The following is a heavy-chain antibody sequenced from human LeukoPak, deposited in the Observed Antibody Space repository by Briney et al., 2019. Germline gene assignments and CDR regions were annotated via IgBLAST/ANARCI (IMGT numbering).Heavy chain of an antibody. V-gene: IGHV3-30*02. J-gene: IGHJ4*02. Sequence: GGSLRLSYAASGFTFSSYGMHWVRQAPGKGLEWVAFIRYDGSNKYYADSVKGRFTISRDNSKNTLYLQMNSLRAEDTAVYYCAKRFGSYGAFDYWGQGTLVTVSS. CDR2: IRYDGSNK. CDR1: GFTFSSYG. CDR3: AKRFGSYGAFDY. D-gene: IGHD4/OR15-4a*01.